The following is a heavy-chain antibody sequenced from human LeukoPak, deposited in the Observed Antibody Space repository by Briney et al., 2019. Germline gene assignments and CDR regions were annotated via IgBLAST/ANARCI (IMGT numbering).Heavy chain of an antibody. CDR1: GFTFSAYW. CDR2: VKYDGSTT. Sequence: GGSLSLSCAASGFTFSAYWMHWVRQAPGKGPVWVSRVKYDGSTTTYADSVKGRFTISGDNAKNILYLQMNSLRVEDTAVYYCARDLDWLLFDYWGQGTLVTVSS. V-gene: IGHV3-74*01. CDR3: ARDLDWLLFDY. J-gene: IGHJ4*02. D-gene: IGHD3-9*01.